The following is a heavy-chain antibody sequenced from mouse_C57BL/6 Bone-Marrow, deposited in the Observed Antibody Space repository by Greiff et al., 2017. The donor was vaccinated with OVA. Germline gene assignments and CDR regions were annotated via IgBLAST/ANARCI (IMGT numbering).Heavy chain of an antibody. CDR3: ARPYDYAWFAY. D-gene: IGHD2-4*01. CDR2: ISNGGGST. Sequence: EVKVVESGGGLVQPGGSLKLSCAASGFTFSDYYMYWVRQTPEKRLEWVAYISNGGGSTYYPDTVKGRFTISRDNAKNTLYLQMSRLKSEDTAMYYCARPYDYAWFAYWGQGTLVTVSA. CDR1: GFTFSDYY. V-gene: IGHV5-12*01. J-gene: IGHJ3*01.